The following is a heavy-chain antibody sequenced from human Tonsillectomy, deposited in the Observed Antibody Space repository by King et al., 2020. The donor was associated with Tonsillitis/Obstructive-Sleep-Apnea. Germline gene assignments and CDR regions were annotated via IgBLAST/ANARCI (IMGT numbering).Heavy chain of an antibody. CDR2: ISVYNGNT. J-gene: IGHJ6*03. CDR3: ARYIVVVIGSYYYMDV. Sequence: VQLVESGAEVKKPGASVKVSCKASGYTFTSYGISWVRQAPGQGLERMGGISVYNGNTNYAQKPQGRVTMTTDTSTSTAYMELRSLRSDDTAVYFCARYIVVVIGSYYYMDVWGKGTTVTVSS. CDR1: GYTFTSYG. D-gene: IGHD2-21*01. V-gene: IGHV1-18*01.